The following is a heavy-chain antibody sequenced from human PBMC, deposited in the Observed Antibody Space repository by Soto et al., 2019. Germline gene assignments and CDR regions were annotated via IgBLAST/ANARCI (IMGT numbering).Heavy chain of an antibody. CDR1: GFTFSSYG. V-gene: IGHV3-33*01. Sequence: QVQLVESGGGVVQPGRSLRLSCAASGFTFSSYGMHWVRQAPGKGLEWVAVIWYDGSNKYYADSVKGRFTISRDNSKNTLYLQMNSLRAEDTAVYYCARDSKQQLLREIDAFDIWGQGTMVTVSS. D-gene: IGHD6-13*01. CDR2: IWYDGSNK. J-gene: IGHJ3*02. CDR3: ARDSKQQLLREIDAFDI.